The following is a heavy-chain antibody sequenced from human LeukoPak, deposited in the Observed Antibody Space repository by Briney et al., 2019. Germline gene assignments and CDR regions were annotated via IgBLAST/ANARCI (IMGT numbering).Heavy chain of an antibody. CDR3: ARGRVRAYVVPAAICDP. CDR2: INPNSGGT. Sequence: ASVKVSCKASGYTFTGYYMHWVRQAPGRGLEWMGWINPNSGGTNYAQKFQGRVTMTRDTSISTAYMELSRLRSDDTAVYYCARGRVRAYVVPAAICDPWGQGTLVTVAS. V-gene: IGHV1-2*02. J-gene: IGHJ5*02. D-gene: IGHD2-2*02. CDR1: GYTFTGYY.